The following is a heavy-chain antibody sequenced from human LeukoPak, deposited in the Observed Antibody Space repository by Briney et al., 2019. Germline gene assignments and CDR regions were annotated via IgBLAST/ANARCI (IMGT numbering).Heavy chain of an antibody. V-gene: IGHV3-7*01. CDR2: IKQDGSEK. CDR1: GFSFTNNW. Sequence: GGPLRLSCVVSGFSFTNNWMSWVRQAPGKGLEWVASIKQDGSEKYYVDSVKGRFTISRDNARNSLYLQMNSLRAEDTAVYYCARRIVVAGGFDYWGQGTLVTVSS. CDR3: ARRIVVAGGFDY. J-gene: IGHJ4*02. D-gene: IGHD6-19*01.